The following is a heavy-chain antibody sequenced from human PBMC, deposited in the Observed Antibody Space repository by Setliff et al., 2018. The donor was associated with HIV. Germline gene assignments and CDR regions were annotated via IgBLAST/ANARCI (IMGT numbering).Heavy chain of an antibody. CDR2: VYYTGST. J-gene: IGHJ3*02. CDR3: ARGVHSTDAFDI. Sequence: PSETLSLTCSVSGDSVSSRKYYWGWIRQSPGKGLEWIGSVYYTGSTYYNPSLKSRVTISVDTSKNQFSLKLSSVTAADTAVFYCARGVHSTDAFDIWGQGTMVTVSS. CDR1: GDSVSSRKYY. D-gene: IGHD2-2*01. V-gene: IGHV4-39*07.